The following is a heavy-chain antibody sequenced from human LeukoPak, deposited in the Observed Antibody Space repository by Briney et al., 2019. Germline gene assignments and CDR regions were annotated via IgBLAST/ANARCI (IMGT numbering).Heavy chain of an antibody. CDR2: IYSVSDT. D-gene: IGHD3-22*01. J-gene: IGHJ4*02. CDR3: ARWGYDSSGSYWDN. Sequence: GGSLRLSCAASGLSVSSNYMTWVRQAPGKGLQWVSVIYSVSDTFHADSVKGRFTICRDNSKNTVSLQMTSLRADDTAVYYCARWGYDSSGSYWDNWGQGTLFTVSS. CDR1: GLSVSSNY. V-gene: IGHV3-53*01.